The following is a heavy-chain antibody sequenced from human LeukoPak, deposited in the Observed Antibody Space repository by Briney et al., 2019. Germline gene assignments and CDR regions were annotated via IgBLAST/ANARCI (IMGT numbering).Heavy chain of an antibody. CDR3: ARKVKMATVTTYYYYGMDV. D-gene: IGHD4-17*01. Sequence: PGGSLRLSCAASGFTFSSYGMHWVRQAPGKGLEWVAVISYDGSNKYYADSVKGRFTISRDNAKNSLYLQMNSLRAEDTAVYYCARKVKMATVTTYYYYGMDVWGQGTTVTVSS. CDR2: ISYDGSNK. V-gene: IGHV3-30*03. J-gene: IGHJ6*02. CDR1: GFTFSSYG.